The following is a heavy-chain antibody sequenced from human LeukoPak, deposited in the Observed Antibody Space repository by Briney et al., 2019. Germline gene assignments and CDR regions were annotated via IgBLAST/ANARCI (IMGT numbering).Heavy chain of an antibody. D-gene: IGHD2-2*01. J-gene: IGHJ5*02. CDR3: ARSYHSPFDP. Sequence: SETLSLTCTVSGYSISSGYYWGWIRPPPGKGLERIGSIYHSGSTYYNPSLKSRVTISVDTSKIQFSLKLSSVTAADTAVYYCARSYHSPFDPWGQGTLVTVSS. V-gene: IGHV4-38-2*02. CDR1: GYSISSGYY. CDR2: IYHSGST.